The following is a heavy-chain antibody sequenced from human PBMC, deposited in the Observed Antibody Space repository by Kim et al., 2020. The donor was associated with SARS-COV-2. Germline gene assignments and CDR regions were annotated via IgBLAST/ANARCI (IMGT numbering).Heavy chain of an antibody. Sequence: GGSLRLSCAASGFIFSSYGMHWVRQAPGKGLEWVAIISYNGGEKYYADSVKGRFTISRDNSKNTLYLQMNSLRAEDTAVYYCAKDVRTIAAAFNIWGQGTMVTVS. J-gene: IGHJ3*02. D-gene: IGHD6-13*01. V-gene: IGHV3-30*18. CDR1: GFIFSSYG. CDR3: AKDVRTIAAAFNI. CDR2: ISYNGGEK.